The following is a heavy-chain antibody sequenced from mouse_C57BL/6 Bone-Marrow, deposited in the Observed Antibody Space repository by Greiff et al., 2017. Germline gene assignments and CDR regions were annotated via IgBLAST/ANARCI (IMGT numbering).Heavy chain of an antibody. CDR2: ISSGSSTI. CDR1: GFTFSDYG. J-gene: IGHJ4*01. CDR3: ASAYAMDY. V-gene: IGHV5-17*01. Sequence: VQLVESGGGLVKPGGSLKLSCAASGFTFSDYGMHWVRQAPEKGLEWVAYISSGSSTIYYAATVKGRYTISRDNAKNTLFLQLTSLRSEDTAMYYCASAYAMDYWGQGTSVTVSS.